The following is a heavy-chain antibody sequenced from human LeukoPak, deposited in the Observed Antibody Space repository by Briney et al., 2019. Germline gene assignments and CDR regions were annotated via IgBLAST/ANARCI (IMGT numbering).Heavy chain of an antibody. CDR1: GGSISSSSYY. J-gene: IGHJ6*03. CDR2: IGGSGSFI. Sequence: PSETLFLTCTVSGGSISSSSYYWGWIRQPPGKGLEWVSHIGGSGSFIYYADSVRGRFTISRDNAKNSVYLQMNSLRDEDTAVYFCARLLATWDYYYMDVWGKGTTVTVSS. D-gene: IGHD3-3*02. V-gene: IGHV3-11*04. CDR3: ARLLATWDYYYMDV.